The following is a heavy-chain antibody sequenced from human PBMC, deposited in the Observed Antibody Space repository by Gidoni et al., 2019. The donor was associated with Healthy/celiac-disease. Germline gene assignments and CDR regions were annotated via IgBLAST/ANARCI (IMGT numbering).Heavy chain of an antibody. Sequence: QVQLQESGPGLVKPSETLSLTCTVSGGSVSSGSYYWSWIRQPPGKGLEWIGYIYYSGSTNYNPSLKSRVTISVDTSKNQFSLKLSSVTAADTAVYYCARAGEDIARRGGFDYWGQGTLVTVSS. D-gene: IGHD2-15*01. J-gene: IGHJ4*02. CDR3: ARAGEDIARRGGFDY. CDR1: GGSVSSGSYY. CDR2: IYYSGST. V-gene: IGHV4-61*01.